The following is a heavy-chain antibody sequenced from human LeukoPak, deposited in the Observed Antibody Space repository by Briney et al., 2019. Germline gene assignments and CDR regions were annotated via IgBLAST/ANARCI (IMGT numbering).Heavy chain of an antibody. Sequence: GRSLRLSCAASGFTFDDYAMHWVRQAPGKGLEWVSGISWNSGSIGYADSVEGRFTISRDNAKNSLYLQMNSLRAEDTALYYCAKDAVYGSGGEGYYFDYWGQGTLVTVSS. CDR3: AKDAVYGSGGEGYYFDY. D-gene: IGHD3-10*01. J-gene: IGHJ4*02. CDR1: GFTFDDYA. V-gene: IGHV3-9*01. CDR2: ISWNSGSI.